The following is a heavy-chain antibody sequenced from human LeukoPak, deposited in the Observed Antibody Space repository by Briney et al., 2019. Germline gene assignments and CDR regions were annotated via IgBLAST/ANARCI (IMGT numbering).Heavy chain of an antibody. J-gene: IGHJ4*02. CDR2: ISSRVTNT. Sequence: GASLRLSCVVSGLTFDNLSMGWVRQAPGKGLEWVSTISSRVTNTYYADSVKGRFTISRDNSKNTLYLELNTLRAEDTAVYYCAAGGRYTYGYGDLGQGTLVTVSS. V-gene: IGHV3-23*01. CDR1: GLTFDNLS. CDR3: AAGGRYTYGYGD. D-gene: IGHD5-18*01.